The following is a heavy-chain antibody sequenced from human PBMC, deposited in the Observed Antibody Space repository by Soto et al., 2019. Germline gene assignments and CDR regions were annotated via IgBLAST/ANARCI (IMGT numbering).Heavy chain of an antibody. D-gene: IGHD1-1*01. V-gene: IGHV3-30-3*02. J-gene: IGHJ1*01. Sequence: HPGGALRVSCVASGFTFSSYALHWFRQAPGKGLEWVALISNDGMNTFYADSVKGRMTVSRDKAEKTMYLQMNSLTAEDTAVYDCAKGLRFMEHWGQGTVVA. CDR1: GFTFSSYA. CDR3: AKGLRFMEH. CDR2: ISNDGMNT.